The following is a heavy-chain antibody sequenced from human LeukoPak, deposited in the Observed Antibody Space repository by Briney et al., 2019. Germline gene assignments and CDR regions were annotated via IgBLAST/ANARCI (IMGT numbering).Heavy chain of an antibody. CDR1: GGSISSYY. J-gene: IGHJ5*02. CDR2: IYYSGST. V-gene: IGHV4-59*01. D-gene: IGHD2-15*01. Sequence: PETLSLTCTVSGGSISSYYWSWIRQPPGKGLEWIGYIYYSGSTNYNPSLKSRVTISVDTSKNQFSLKLSSVTAADTAVYYCARVVVVAARGDWFDPWGQGTLVTVSS. CDR3: ARVVVVAARGDWFDP.